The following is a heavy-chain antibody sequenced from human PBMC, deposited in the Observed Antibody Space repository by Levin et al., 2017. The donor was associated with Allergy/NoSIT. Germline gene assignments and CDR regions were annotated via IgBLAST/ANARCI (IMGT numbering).Heavy chain of an antibody. V-gene: IGHV3-74*01. CDR3: ARDRGGWTT. J-gene: IGHJ5*02. CDR1: GFTFSSNW. D-gene: IGHD3-10*01. CDR2: INNDGSST. Sequence: GGSLRLSCAASGFTFSSNWMHWVRQPPGKGLVWVSRINNDGSSTTYADSVKGRFTISRDNAKNTLYLQMNSLRVEDPAVYYCARDRGGWTTWGQGTLVTVSS.